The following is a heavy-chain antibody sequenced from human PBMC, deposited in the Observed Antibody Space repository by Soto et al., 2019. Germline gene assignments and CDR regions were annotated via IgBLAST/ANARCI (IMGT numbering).Heavy chain of an antibody. CDR2: ISGSGGST. CDR1: GFTFSSYA. CDR3: AKDPGYCGSTSCYGSDY. D-gene: IGHD2-2*01. J-gene: IGHJ4*02. V-gene: IGHV3-23*01. Sequence: GGSLRLSCAASGFTFSSYAMSWVRQAPGKGLEWVSAISGSGGSTYYADSVKGRFTISRDNSKNTLYLQMNSLRAEDTAVYYCAKDPGYCGSTSCYGSDYWGQGTLVTVSS.